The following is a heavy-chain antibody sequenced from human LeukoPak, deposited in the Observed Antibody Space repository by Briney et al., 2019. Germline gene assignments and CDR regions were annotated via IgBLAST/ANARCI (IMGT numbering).Heavy chain of an antibody. V-gene: IGHV4-38-2*01. CDR2: IYHSGST. J-gene: IGHJ4*02. D-gene: IGHD2-21*01. Sequence: PSETLSLTCAVSGYSISSGYYWGWIRQPPAKGLEWIGSIYHSGSTYYNPSLKSRVTISVDTSKNQFSLKLSSVTAADTAVYYCARLCCGPLGYWGQGTLVTVSS. CDR3: ARLCCGPLGY. CDR1: GYSISSGYY.